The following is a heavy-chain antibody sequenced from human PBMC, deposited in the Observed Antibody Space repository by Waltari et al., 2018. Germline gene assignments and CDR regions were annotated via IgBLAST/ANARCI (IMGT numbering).Heavy chain of an antibody. Sequence: QVQLVASGGGVVQPGGSLRLSCVASGFTFSDYAIKWIRQPPGKGLGLVGIIYYRGSTYNNVSLKSRVTISVDRSTNQVSLKLTSVTAADTAVYLCAREVPRNGYIGLIYYYMDVWGKGTTVTVSS. CDR3: AREVPRNGYIGLIYYYMDV. J-gene: IGHJ6*03. V-gene: IGHV4-59*04. D-gene: IGHD5-12*01. CDR1: GFTFSDYA. CDR2: IYYRGST.